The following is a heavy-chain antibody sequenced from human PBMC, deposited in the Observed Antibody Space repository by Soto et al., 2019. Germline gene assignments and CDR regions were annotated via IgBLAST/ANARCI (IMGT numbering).Heavy chain of an antibody. CDR1: GYSFTSYW. CDR2: IYPGDSDT. J-gene: IGHJ3*02. D-gene: IGHD3-9*01. Sequence: PGESLKISCKGSGYSFTSYWIGWVRQMPGKGLEGMGIIYPGDSDTRYSPSFQGKVTITTDKSISTAYLQWCSLKASDTALYYCAGGYDILTGYHAFDIWGQGTMVTVSS. V-gene: IGHV5-51*01. CDR3: AGGYDILTGYHAFDI.